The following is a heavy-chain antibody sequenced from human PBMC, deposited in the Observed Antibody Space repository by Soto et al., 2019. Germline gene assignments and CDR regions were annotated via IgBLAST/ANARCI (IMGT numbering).Heavy chain of an antibody. V-gene: IGHV1-69*06. Sequence: QVQLVQSGAEVKKPGSSVKVSCKASGGTFSSYAISWVRQAPGQGLEWMGGIIPIFGTANYAQKFQGRVTITEDKSTSTAYMELSSLRSEDTTVYYCARDDLEYSWSYYLLGYWGQGTLVTVSS. D-gene: IGHD1-26*01. CDR3: ARDDLEYSWSYYLLGY. CDR2: IIPIFGTA. CDR1: GGTFSSYA. J-gene: IGHJ4*02.